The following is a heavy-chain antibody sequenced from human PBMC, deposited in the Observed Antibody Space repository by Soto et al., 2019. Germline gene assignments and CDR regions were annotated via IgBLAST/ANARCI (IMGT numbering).Heavy chain of an antibody. J-gene: IGHJ6*02. CDR2: ISYDGSNK. V-gene: IGHV3-30-3*01. CDR1: GFSLNSYA. Sequence: GGSLRLSCAASGFSLNSYAMHWVRQAPGKGLEWVAVISYDGSNKLYGDSVKGRFTIYRDNSKNTVYLQMDSLRTEDTAVYYCESDCSSHTCYRQGGMDVWGQGTTVTVSS. CDR3: ESDCSSHTCYRQGGMDV. D-gene: IGHD2-2*02.